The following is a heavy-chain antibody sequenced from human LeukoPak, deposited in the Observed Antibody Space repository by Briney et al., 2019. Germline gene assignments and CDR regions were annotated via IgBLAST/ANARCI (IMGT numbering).Heavy chain of an antibody. J-gene: IGHJ4*02. D-gene: IGHD1-26*01. CDR3: ARGRYFVGATGPFDY. CDR2: ISAYNGNT. CDR1: GYTFTSYG. V-gene: IGHV1-18*01. Sequence: ASVKVSCKASGYTFTSYGISWGRQAPGQGLEWMGWISAYNGNTNYAQKLQGRVTMTTDTSTSTAYMELRSLRSDDTAVYYCARGRYFVGATGPFDYWGQGTLVTVPS.